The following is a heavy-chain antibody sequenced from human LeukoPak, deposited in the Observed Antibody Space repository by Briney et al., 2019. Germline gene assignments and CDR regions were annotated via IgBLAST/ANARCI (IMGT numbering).Heavy chain of an antibody. V-gene: IGHV4-39*07. D-gene: IGHD3-16*01. CDR3: AREGEYLYYFDY. CDR2: IYYSGTT. J-gene: IGHJ4*02. Sequence: SETLSLTCTVSGGLISISTYYWGWIRQPPGKGLEWIGSIYYSGTTHYNPSLKSRVTISVDTSKNQFSLKLSSVTAADTAVYYCAREGEYLYYFDYWGQGTLVTVSS. CDR1: GGLISISTYY.